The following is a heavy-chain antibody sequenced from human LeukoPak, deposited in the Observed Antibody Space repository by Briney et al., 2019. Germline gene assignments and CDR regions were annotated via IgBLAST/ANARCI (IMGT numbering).Heavy chain of an antibody. J-gene: IGHJ3*02. Sequence: GGSLRLSCAASGFTFSSYWMSWVRQAPGEGLEWVANIKQDGSEKYYVDSVKGRFTISRDNAKNSLYLQMNSLRAEDTAVYYCARANGSYGDAFDIWGQGTMVTVSS. V-gene: IGHV3-7*01. CDR1: GFTFSSYW. CDR3: ARANGSYGDAFDI. CDR2: IKQDGSEK. D-gene: IGHD1-26*01.